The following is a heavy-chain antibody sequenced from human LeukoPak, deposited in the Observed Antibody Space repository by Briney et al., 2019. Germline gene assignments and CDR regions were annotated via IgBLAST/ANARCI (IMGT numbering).Heavy chain of an antibody. CDR3: ARRDGYKTNLDY. J-gene: IGHJ4*02. D-gene: IGHD5-24*01. Sequence: SETLSLTCAVYGGSFSGYYWSWIRQPPGKGLEWIGYIYYSGSTNYNPSLKSRVTISVDTSKNQFSLKLSSVTAADTAVYYCARRDGYKTNLDYWGQGTLVTVSS. CDR2: IYYSGST. V-gene: IGHV4-59*08. CDR1: GGSFSGYY.